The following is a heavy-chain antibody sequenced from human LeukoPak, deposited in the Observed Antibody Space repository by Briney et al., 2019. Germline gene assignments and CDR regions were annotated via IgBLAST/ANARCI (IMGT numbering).Heavy chain of an antibody. V-gene: IGHV1-69*13. D-gene: IGHD6-13*01. CDR3: ARDTIPHSSSWSFTTN. CDR1: GGTFSSYA. Sequence: SAKDSSKASGGTFSSYAISWVRPAPRQGVEWMGGIIPIFDTANCAQKLQGRVSITAYESTNTTYMERSILRSEDTAVYYCARDTIPHSSSWSFTTNWGQGTLVTVSS. J-gene: IGHJ4*02. CDR2: IIPIFDTA.